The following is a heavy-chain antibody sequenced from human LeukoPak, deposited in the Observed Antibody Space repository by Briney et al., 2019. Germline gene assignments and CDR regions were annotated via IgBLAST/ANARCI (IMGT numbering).Heavy chain of an antibody. Sequence: ASVKVSCKVSGYTLTELSMHWVRQAPGKGLEWMGGFDPEDGETIYAQKFQGRVTMTEDTSTDTAYMELSSLRSEDTAVYYCAKDIEEGSSGYWYYFDYWGQGTLVTVSS. CDR3: AKDIEEGSSGYWYYFDY. V-gene: IGHV1-24*01. CDR2: FDPEDGET. D-gene: IGHD3-22*01. CDR1: GYTLTELS. J-gene: IGHJ4*02.